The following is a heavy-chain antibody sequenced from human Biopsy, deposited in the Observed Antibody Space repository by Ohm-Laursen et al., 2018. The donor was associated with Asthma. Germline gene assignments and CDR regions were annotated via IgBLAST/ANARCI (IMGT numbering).Heavy chain of an antibody. Sequence: SVKVSCKAPGGTFSNFAISWVRQAPGQGLEWLGGIMTVFGTTNYAQKFQGRVTITADESTSTAYMEVTSPRSEDTAIYYCARCQVGYSSGWSLLLKKIYYSGMDVWGQGTAATVSS. CDR3: ARCQVGYSSGWSLLLKKIYYSGMDV. V-gene: IGHV1-69*13. J-gene: IGHJ6*02. CDR1: GGTFSNFA. D-gene: IGHD6-19*01. CDR2: IMTVFGTT.